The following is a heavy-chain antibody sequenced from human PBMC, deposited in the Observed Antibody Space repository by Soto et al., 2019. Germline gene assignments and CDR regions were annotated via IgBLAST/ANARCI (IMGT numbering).Heavy chain of an antibody. CDR1: GGSISSGDYY. V-gene: IGHV4-30-4*02. D-gene: IGHD3-10*01. J-gene: IGHJ4*02. CDR3: ARVGGFGATTIDY. Sequence: PSDTLSLTCTVSGGSISSGDYYWSWIRQPPGKGLEWIGYIYYSGSTYYNPSLKSRVTISVDTSKNQFSLKLSSLTAADTAVYYCARVGGFGATTIDYWGQGTLVTVSS. CDR2: IYYSGST.